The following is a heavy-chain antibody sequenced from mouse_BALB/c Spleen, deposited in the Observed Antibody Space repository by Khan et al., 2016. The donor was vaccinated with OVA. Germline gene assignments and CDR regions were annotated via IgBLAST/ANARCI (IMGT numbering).Heavy chain of an antibody. CDR2: IWGGGSP. D-gene: IGHD6-1*01. J-gene: IGHJ4*01. CDR3: AEPISAGYDAVDY. Sequence: QVQLKQSGPGLVAPSQSLPITCTASGFSLTDYGVSWIRQPPGKGLEWLGLIWGGGSPYYNSALKSRLTIIKDNSNSQVLLKMNSLQTDDTAMYXCAEPISAGYDAVDYWVRGTSVTVCS. CDR1: GFSLTDYG. V-gene: IGHV2-6-5*01.